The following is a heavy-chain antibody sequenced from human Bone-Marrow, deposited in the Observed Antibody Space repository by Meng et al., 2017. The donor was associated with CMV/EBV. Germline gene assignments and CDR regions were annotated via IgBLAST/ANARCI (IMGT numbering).Heavy chain of an antibody. V-gene: IGHV3-53*01. Sequence: GGSLRLSCAASGFSVSSNYMSWVRQAPGKGLEWVSVIYSGGSTYYADSVKGRFTISRDNARNSLYLQMNSLRAEDTAVYYCARTNNILTGPDYWGQGALVTVSS. J-gene: IGHJ4*02. CDR1: GFSVSSNY. D-gene: IGHD3-9*01. CDR3: ARTNNILTGPDY. CDR2: IYSGGST.